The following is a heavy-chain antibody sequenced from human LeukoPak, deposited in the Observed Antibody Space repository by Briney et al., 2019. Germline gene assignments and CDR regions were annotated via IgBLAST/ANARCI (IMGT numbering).Heavy chain of an antibody. CDR2: ISGSGGST. D-gene: IGHD6-19*01. CDR1: GFTFSSYA. J-gene: IGHJ6*03. V-gene: IGHV3-23*01. CDR3: AKEPYSSGWTRSYYMDV. Sequence: PGGSLRLSCAASGFTFSSYALSWVRQAPGKGLEWVSAISGSGGSTYYADSVKGRFTISRDNSKNTLYLQMNSLRAEGTAIYYCAKEPYSSGWTRSYYMDVWGKGTTVTVSS.